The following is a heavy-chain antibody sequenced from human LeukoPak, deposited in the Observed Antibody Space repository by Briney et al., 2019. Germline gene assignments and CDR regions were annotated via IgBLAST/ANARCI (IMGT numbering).Heavy chain of an antibody. Sequence: SGGSLRLSCAASGFTVSSNFMTWVRQAPGKGLEWVANIKQDGSEKYYVDSVKGRFTISRDNAKNSLYLQMNSLRAEDTAVYYCARDGVLLWFGELSHWGQGTLVTVSS. CDR2: IKQDGSEK. J-gene: IGHJ4*02. CDR1: GFTVSSNF. D-gene: IGHD3-10*01. V-gene: IGHV3-7*04. CDR3: ARDGVLLWFGELSH.